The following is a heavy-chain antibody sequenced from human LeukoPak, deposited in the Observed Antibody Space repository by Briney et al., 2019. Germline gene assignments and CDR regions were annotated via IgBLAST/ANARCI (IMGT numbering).Heavy chain of an antibody. CDR1: GYSISSGYY. CDR3: ARGRYCSGGSCQYYFDY. CDR2: IYHSGST. J-gene: IGHJ4*02. D-gene: IGHD2-15*01. Sequence: PSETLSLTCTVSGYSISSGYYWGWIRQPPGKGLEWIGSIYHSGSTYYNPSLKSRVTISVDTSKNQFSLKLSSVTAADTAVYYCARGRYCSGGSCQYYFDYWGQGTLVTVSS. V-gene: IGHV4-38-2*02.